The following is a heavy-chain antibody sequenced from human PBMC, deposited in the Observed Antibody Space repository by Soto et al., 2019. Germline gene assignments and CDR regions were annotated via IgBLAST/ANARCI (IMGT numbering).Heavy chain of an antibody. V-gene: IGHV4-31*03. J-gene: IGHJ5*02. CDR3: ARDDIVATPGGFDP. CDR1: GGSISSGGYY. Sequence: SGTLSLTCTVSGGSISSGGYYWSWIRQHPGKGLEWIGYIYYSGSTYYNPSLKSRVTISVDTSKNQFSLKLSSVTAADTAVYYCARDDIVATPGGFDPWGQGTPVTVSS. CDR2: IYYSGST. D-gene: IGHD5-12*01.